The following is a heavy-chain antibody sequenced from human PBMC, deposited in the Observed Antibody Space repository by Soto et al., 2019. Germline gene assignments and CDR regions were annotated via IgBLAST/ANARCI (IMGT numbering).Heavy chain of an antibody. J-gene: IGHJ4*02. D-gene: IGHD1-7*01. CDR1: GFTFSSYG. CDR2: IWYDGSNK. Sequence: GGSLRLSCAASGFTFSSYGMHWVRQAPGKGLEWVAVIWYDGSNKYYADSVKGRFTISRDNSKNTLYLQMNSLRAEDTAVYYCAKVITGTKGVLDYWGQGTLVTVSS. CDR3: AKVITGTKGVLDY. V-gene: IGHV3-33*06.